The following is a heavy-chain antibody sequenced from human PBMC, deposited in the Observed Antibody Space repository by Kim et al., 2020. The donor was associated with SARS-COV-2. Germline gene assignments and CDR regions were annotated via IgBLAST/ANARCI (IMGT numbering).Heavy chain of an antibody. CDR1: GGSISSYY. V-gene: IGHV4-59*01. CDR3: ARDGVFMSSGYYDYWYFDL. J-gene: IGHJ2*01. CDR2: IYYSGST. Sequence: SETLSLTCTVSGGSISSYYWSWIRQPPGKGLEWIGYIYYSGSTNYNPSLKSRVTISVDTSKNQFSLKLSSVTAADTAVYYCARDGVFMSSGYYDYWYFDLWGRGTLVTVSS. D-gene: IGHD3-22*01.